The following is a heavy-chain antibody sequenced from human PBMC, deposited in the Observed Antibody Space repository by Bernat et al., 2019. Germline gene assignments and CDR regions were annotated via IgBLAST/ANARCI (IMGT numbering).Heavy chain of an antibody. CDR2: IIPIFGTA. CDR1: GGTFSSYA. D-gene: IGHD3-16*02. J-gene: IGHJ3*02. V-gene: IGHV1-69*01. Sequence: QVQLVQSGAEVKKPGSSVKVSCKASGGTFSSYAISWVRQAPGQGLEWMGGIIPIFGTANYAQKFQGRVTITADESTNTAYMELSSLRSEDTAVYYCARGGDMSTFGGVILTAFDIWGQGTMVTVSS. CDR3: ARGGDMSTFGGVILTAFDI.